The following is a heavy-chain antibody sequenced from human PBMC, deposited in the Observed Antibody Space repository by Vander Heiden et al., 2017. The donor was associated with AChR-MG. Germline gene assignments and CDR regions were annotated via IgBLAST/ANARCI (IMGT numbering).Heavy chain of an antibody. V-gene: IGHV4-34*01. D-gene: IGHD3-10*01. J-gene: IGHJ6*02. CDR3: ARIKYYYGSGSYFPIYYYYGMDV. CDR2: INHSGST. CDR1: GGSFSGYY. Sequence: QVQLQQWGAGLLKPSETLSLTCAVYGGSFSGYYWSWIRQPPGKGLEWIGEINHSGSTNYNPSLKSRVTISVDTSKNQFSLKLSSVTAADTAVYYCARIKYYYGSGSYFPIYYYYGMDVWGQGTTVTVSS.